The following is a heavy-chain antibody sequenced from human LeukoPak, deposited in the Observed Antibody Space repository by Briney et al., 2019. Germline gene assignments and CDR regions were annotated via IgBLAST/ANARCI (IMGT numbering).Heavy chain of an antibody. CDR1: GGAIDNYY. CDR3: ARHGTAAGPFQL. J-gene: IGHJ1*01. Sequence: SDTLSLTCTVSGGAIDNYYWSWIRQPPGKGLEWIAYVYYSGTINYNPSLESRVTISVDTSKNQFSLRLTSVAAAVTAVYYCARHGTAAGPFQLWGQGTLVTVSS. V-gene: IGHV4-59*08. CDR2: VYYSGTI. D-gene: IGHD2-21*02.